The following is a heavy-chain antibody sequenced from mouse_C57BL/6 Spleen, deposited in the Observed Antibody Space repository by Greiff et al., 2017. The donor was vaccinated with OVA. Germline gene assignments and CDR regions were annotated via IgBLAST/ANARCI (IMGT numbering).Heavy chain of an antibody. D-gene: IGHD1-1*01. J-gene: IGHJ2*01. CDR2: IDPETGGT. Sequence: QVQLQQSGAELVRPGASVTLSCKASGYTFTDYEMHWVKQTPVHGLEWIGAIDPETGGTAYNQKFKGKAILTADKSSSTAYMELRSLTSEDSAVYYCKGYGSSLYYFDYWGQGTTLTVSS. V-gene: IGHV1-15*01. CDR1: GYTFTDYE. CDR3: KGYGSSLYYFDY.